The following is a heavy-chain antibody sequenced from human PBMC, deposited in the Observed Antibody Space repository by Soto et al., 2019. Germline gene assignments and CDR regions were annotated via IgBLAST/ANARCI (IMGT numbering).Heavy chain of an antibody. V-gene: IGHV1-2*04. Sequence: GASVKVSCKASGYSFTDYHIHWVRQAPGQGLEWLGRINPKSGGTSTAQKFQGWVTMTTDTSISTASMELSSLRSEDTAVYYCARDIAAAGPYYYYYGMDVWGQGTTVTVSS. CDR1: GYSFTDYH. CDR2: INPKSGGT. D-gene: IGHD6-13*01. CDR3: ARDIAAAGPYYYYYGMDV. J-gene: IGHJ6*02.